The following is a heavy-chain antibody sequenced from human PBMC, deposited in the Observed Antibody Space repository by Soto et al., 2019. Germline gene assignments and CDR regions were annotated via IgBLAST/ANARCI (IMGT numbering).Heavy chain of an antibody. D-gene: IGHD3-22*01. CDR3: ARDREYYYDSSGNYYYHYGMDV. CDR2: ISGYNGNT. CDR1: GYTFTNYG. J-gene: IGHJ6*02. V-gene: IGHV1-18*04. Sequence: SGAEVKKPGASVKVSCKASGYTFTNYGISWVRQAPGQGLEWMGWISGYNGNTKYAQKFQGRVTMTTDTPTNTAYMDLRSLRSDDTAVYYCARDREYYYDSSGNYYYHYGMDVWGQGTTVTVS.